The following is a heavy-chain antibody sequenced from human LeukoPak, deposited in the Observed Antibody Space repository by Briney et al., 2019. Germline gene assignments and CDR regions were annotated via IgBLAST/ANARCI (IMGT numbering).Heavy chain of an antibody. CDR1: GFTFSSYA. Sequence: GGSLRLSCAASGFTFSSYAMSWVRQAPGKGLEWVSAISSAGSTYYADSVKGRFTISRENSKNTLYLQMNSLRAEDTAVYYCAEGGIAVAGTRYYFDYWGQGTLVTVSS. J-gene: IGHJ4*02. V-gene: IGHV3-23*01. CDR3: AEGGIAVAGTRYYFDY. D-gene: IGHD6-19*01. CDR2: ISSAGST.